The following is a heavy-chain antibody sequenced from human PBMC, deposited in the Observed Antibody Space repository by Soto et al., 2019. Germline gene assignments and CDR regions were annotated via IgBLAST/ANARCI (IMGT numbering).Heavy chain of an antibody. D-gene: IGHD3-3*01. CDR2: IYHTGST. J-gene: IGHJ4*02. CDR1: GGPISSYY. Sequence: PSETLSLTCTVSGGPISSYYWSWIRQPPGKGLEWIGYIYHTGSTNYNPSLKSRVTMSVDTSKNQFSLKLSSVTAADTAVYYCARGFGVATSDYWGQGTLVTVSS. V-gene: IGHV4-59*01. CDR3: ARGFGVATSDY.